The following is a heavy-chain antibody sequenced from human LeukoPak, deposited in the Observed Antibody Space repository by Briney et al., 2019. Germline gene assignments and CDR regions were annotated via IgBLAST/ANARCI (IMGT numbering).Heavy chain of an antibody. D-gene: IGHD6-13*01. CDR2: IYHSGST. V-gene: IGHV4-38-2*02. J-gene: IGHJ6*02. CDR3: ASTGPLAAAGTGTYYYYGMDV. CDR1: GGSISSYY. Sequence: SETLSLTCTVSGGSISSYYWGWIRQPPGKGLEWIGSIYHSGSTYYNPSLKSRVTISVDTSKNQFSLKLSSVTAADTAVYYCASTGPLAAAGTGTYYYYGMDVWGQGTTVTVSS.